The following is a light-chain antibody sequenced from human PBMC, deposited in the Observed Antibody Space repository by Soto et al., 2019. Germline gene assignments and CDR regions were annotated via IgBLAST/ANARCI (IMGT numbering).Light chain of an antibody. CDR3: ETWDTNVVV. Sequence: QSALTQSSSASASLGSSVKLTCTLSSGHGTYIIAWHQQQPGKAPRYLMKLEGSGSYNKGSGIPDRFSGSSSGADRYLTISNLQFEDEADYYCETWDTNVVVFGGGTKLTVL. CDR1: SGHGTYI. V-gene: IGLV4-60*02. J-gene: IGLJ2*01. CDR2: LEGSGSY.